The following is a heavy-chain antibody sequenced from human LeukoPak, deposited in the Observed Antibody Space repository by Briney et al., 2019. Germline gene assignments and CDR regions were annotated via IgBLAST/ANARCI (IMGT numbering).Heavy chain of an antibody. V-gene: IGHV4-39*07. Sequence: SETLSLTCSVSGGSISGSNFYWGWIRQPPGKGLEWIVSMSYRGNTYYNPSFKSRVTISVDTPKSQFSLRLSSVTAADTALYYCARVYSSAWTDAFDVWGHGTMVTVSS. CDR1: GGSISGSNFY. CDR3: ARVYSSAWTDAFDV. J-gene: IGHJ3*01. CDR2: MSYRGNT. D-gene: IGHD6-19*01.